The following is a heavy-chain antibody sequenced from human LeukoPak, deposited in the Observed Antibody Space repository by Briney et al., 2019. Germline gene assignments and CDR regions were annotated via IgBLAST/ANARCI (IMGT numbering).Heavy chain of an antibody. D-gene: IGHD2-8*01. CDR1: GYTFIGYY. Sequence: ASVKVSCKTSGYTFIGYYMHWVRQAPGQGLEWMGWINPNSGGTNYAQKFQGRVTMTRDTSISTAYMELSRLRSDDTAVYYCARDLSIVLMVYAGYYFDYWGQGTLVTVSS. CDR2: INPNSGGT. J-gene: IGHJ4*02. V-gene: IGHV1-2*02. CDR3: ARDLSIVLMVYAGYYFDY.